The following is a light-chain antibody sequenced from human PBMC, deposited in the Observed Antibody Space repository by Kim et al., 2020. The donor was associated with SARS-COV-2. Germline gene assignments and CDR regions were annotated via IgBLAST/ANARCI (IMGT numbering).Light chain of an antibody. J-gene: IGLJ3*02. CDR1: NIGSKS. CDR2: YDS. CDR3: QVWDSSSDWV. V-gene: IGLV3-21*04. Sequence: VAPGKTARITCGGNNIGSKSVHWYQQKPGQAPVLVIYYDSDRPSGIPERFSGSNSGNTATLTISRVEAGDEADYYCQVWDSSSDWVFGGGTQLTVL.